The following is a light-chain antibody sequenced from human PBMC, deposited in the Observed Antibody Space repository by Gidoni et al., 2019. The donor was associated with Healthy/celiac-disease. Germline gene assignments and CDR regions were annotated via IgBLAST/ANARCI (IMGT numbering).Light chain of an antibody. V-gene: IGKV1-9*01. CDR2: AAS. CDR3: QQLNSYLFT. Sequence: DIQLTQSPSFLSASVGDRVTITCRASQGISSYLAGYQQKPGKAPKLLIYAASTLQSGVPSRFSGSGSGTEFTLTISSLQPEDFATYYCQQLNSYLFTFGPGTKVEIK. CDR1: QGISSY. J-gene: IGKJ3*01.